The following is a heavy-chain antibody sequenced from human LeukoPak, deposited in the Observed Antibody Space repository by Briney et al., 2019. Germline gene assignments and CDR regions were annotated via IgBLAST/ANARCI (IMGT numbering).Heavy chain of an antibody. CDR3: AKDRGYDSSGWTNDY. D-gene: IGHD3-22*01. CDR1: RFTLDDYA. Sequence: PGRSLRLSCAASRFTLDDYAMHWVRQAPGKGLEWVSGISWNSGSIGYADSVKGRFTISRDNAKNSLYLQMNSLRAEDTALYYCAKDRGYDSSGWTNDYWGQGTLVTVSS. J-gene: IGHJ4*02. V-gene: IGHV3-9*01. CDR2: ISWNSGSI.